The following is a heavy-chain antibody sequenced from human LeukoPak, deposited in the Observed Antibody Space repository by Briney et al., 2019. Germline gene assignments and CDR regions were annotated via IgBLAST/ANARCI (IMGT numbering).Heavy chain of an antibody. CDR2: ISAYNGNT. CDR1: GYTFTSYG. Sequence: ASVKVSCKASGYTFTSYGISWVRQAPGQGLEWMGWISAYNGNTNYAQKLQGRVTMTTDTSTSTAYMELRSLRSDDTAVYYCARGRDYDILTGYSVHRDYWGQGTLVTVSS. D-gene: IGHD3-9*01. V-gene: IGHV1-18*01. J-gene: IGHJ4*02. CDR3: ARGRDYDILTGYSVHRDY.